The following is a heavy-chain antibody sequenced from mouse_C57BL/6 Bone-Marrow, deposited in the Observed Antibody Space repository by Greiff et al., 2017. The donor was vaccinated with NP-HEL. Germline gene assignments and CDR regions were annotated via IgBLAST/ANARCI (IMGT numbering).Heavy chain of an antibody. J-gene: IGHJ3*01. V-gene: IGHV1-64*01. CDR2: IHPNSGST. Sequence: QVQLQQPGAELVKPGASVKLSCKASGYTFTSYWMHWVKQRPGQGLEWIGMIHPNSGSTNYNEKFKSKATLTVDKSSSTAYMQLSSLTSEDSAVYYCAREEDLAWFAYWGQGTLVTVSA. CDR1: GYTFTSYW. CDR3: AREEDLAWFAY.